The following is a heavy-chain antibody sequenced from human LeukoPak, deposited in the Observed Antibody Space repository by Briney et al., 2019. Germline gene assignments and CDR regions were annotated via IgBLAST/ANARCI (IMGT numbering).Heavy chain of an antibody. V-gene: IGHV3-66*02. CDR1: GFAFSSNY. D-gene: IGHD3-3*01. J-gene: IGHJ6*03. CDR3: WRGNYDFWSGYLGHYMDV. Sequence: GSLRLSCAAAGFAFSSNYMSGGRRAPGRGVEGVSVIYSGGSTYYADSVKGRFTISRDNSKNTLYLQMNSLRAEDKAVYYCWRGNYDFWSGYLGHYMDVGGKGTRSPSP. CDR2: IYSGGST.